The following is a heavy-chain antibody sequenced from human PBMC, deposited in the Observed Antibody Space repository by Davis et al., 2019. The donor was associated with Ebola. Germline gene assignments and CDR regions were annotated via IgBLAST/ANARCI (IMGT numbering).Heavy chain of an antibody. Sequence: ASVKVFCKASGYTFTSYYMHWVRQAPGQGLEWMGIINPSGGSTSYAQKFQGRVTMTRDTSTSTVYMELSSLRSEDTAVYYCARSRKAAAGTWSLFDYWGQGTLVTVSS. CDR1: GYTFTSYY. J-gene: IGHJ4*02. V-gene: IGHV1-46*01. CDR2: INPSGGST. CDR3: ARSRKAAAGTWSLFDY. D-gene: IGHD6-13*01.